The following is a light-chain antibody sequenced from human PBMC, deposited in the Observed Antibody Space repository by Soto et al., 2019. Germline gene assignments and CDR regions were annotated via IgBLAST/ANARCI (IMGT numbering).Light chain of an antibody. CDR3: LLYFGDAQI. CDR2: STD. Sequence: QAVVTQEPSLTVSPGGTVTLTCASNTGAVTSGSYPNWLQQKPGQAPRALIYSTDNRHYWTPARFSGSLLGDKAALTLSDVQPEDEADYYCLLYFGDAQIFGGGTQLTVL. CDR1: TGAVTSGSY. J-gene: IGLJ2*01. V-gene: IGLV7-43*01.